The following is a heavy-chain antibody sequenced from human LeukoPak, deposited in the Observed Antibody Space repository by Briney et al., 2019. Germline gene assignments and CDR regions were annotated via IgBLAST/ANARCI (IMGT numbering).Heavy chain of an antibody. Sequence: GGSLRLSCAASGFTFSNAWMSWVRQAPGKGLEWVGRIKSKTDGGTTDYAAPVKGRFTISRDDSKNTLYLQMNSLKTEHTAVYYCTTRRYGDYPYYFDYWGQGTLVTVSS. CDR1: GFTFSNAW. CDR3: TTRRYGDYPYYFDY. D-gene: IGHD4-17*01. V-gene: IGHV3-15*01. CDR2: IKSKTDGGTT. J-gene: IGHJ4*02.